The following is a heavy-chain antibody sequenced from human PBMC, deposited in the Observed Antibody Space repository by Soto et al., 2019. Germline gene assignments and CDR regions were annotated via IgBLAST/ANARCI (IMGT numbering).Heavy chain of an antibody. CDR2: ISWNSGSI. J-gene: IGHJ4*02. V-gene: IGHV3-9*01. CDR1: GFTFDDYA. D-gene: IGHD5-18*01. Sequence: GGSLRLSCAASGFTFDDYAMHWVRQAPGKGLEWVSGISWNSGSIGYADSVKGRFTISRDNAKNSLYLQMNSLRAEDTALYYCAKDFTAMVTLLDYWGQGTLVTVSS. CDR3: AKDFTAMVTLLDY.